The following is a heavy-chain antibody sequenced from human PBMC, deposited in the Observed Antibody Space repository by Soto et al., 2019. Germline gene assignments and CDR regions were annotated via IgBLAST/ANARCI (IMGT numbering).Heavy chain of an antibody. J-gene: IGHJ3*02. V-gene: IGHV3-7*01. CDR3: ARGDTPMITGMDSFDI. Sequence: GGSLRVSCESSVFTFIRYWMNWVRQAPGKGLEWVANIKQDGTEKNYVDSVKGRFTISRDNARNSLYLQMDSLRAEDTAVYFCARGDTPMITGMDSFDIWGQGTMVTVSS. D-gene: IGHD5-18*01. CDR1: VFTFIRYW. CDR2: IKQDGTEK.